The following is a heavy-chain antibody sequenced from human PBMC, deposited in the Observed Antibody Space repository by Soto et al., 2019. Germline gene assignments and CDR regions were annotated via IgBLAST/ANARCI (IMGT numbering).Heavy chain of an antibody. CDR3: VRYGDYAGYFDY. J-gene: IGHJ4*02. CDR2: IYYSGST. CDR1: GGSFSGYY. Sequence: PSETLSLTCAVYGGSFSGYYWSWIRQPPGKGLEWIGYIYYSGSTNYNPSLKSRVTISVDTSKNQFSLKLSSVTAADTAVYYCVRYGDYAGYFDYWGQGTLVTVSS. V-gene: IGHV4-59*08. D-gene: IGHD4-17*01.